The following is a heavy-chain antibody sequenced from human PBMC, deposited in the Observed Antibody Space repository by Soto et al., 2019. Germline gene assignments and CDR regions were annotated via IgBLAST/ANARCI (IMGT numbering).Heavy chain of an antibody. CDR3: AKECSIAAAGTCFDY. V-gene: IGHV3-11*04. Sequence: GSLRLSCTASGFAFSDFHMSWIRQAPGKGLESVSYISSSGGTVYYADSVKGRFTISRDNSKNTLYLQMNSLRAEDTAVYYCAKECSIAAAGTCFDYWGQGTLVTVSS. CDR2: ISSSGGTV. J-gene: IGHJ4*02. CDR1: GFAFSDFH. D-gene: IGHD6-13*01.